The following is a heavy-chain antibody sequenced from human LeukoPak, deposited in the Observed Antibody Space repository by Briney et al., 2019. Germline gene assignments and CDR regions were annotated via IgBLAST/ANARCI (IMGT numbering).Heavy chain of an antibody. V-gene: IGHV1-24*01. Sequence: ASVTVSCKVSGFTLTELSMHWVRQAPGKGLEWMGGFDPEDGETIYAQKFQGRVTMTEDTSTDTAYMELSSLRSEDTVVYYCALGGVDAFDIWGQGTMVTVSS. CDR1: GFTLTELS. D-gene: IGHD1-26*01. CDR3: ALGGVDAFDI. J-gene: IGHJ3*02. CDR2: FDPEDGET.